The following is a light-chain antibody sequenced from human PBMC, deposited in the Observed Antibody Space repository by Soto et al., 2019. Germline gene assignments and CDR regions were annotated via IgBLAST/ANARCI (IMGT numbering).Light chain of an antibody. CDR3: QQSYSTPIT. Sequence: DIQITQSPSFVSASVVERVTISCRASQSISSYLNWYQQKPGKAPKLLIYAASSLQSGVPSRFSGSGSGTDFTLTISSLQPEDFATYYCQQSYSTPITFGQGTRL. J-gene: IGKJ5*01. V-gene: IGKV1-39*01. CDR2: AAS. CDR1: QSISSY.